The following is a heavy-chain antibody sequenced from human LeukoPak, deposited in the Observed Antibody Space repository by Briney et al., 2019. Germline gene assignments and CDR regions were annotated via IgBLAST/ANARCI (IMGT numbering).Heavy chain of an antibody. CDR2: ISSSSNTI. V-gene: IGHV3-48*01. CDR3: ANKPAGFDP. CDR1: GFTFSSYS. J-gene: IGHJ5*02. D-gene: IGHD1-14*01. Sequence: GGSLRLSCAASGFTFSSYSMNWVRQAPGKGLEWVSYISSSSNTIYYADSVKGRFTISRDNSKNTLYLQMNSLRAEDTAVYYCANKPAGFDPWGQGTLVTVSS.